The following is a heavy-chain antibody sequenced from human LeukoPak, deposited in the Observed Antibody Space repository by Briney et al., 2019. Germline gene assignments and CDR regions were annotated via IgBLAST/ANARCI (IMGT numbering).Heavy chain of an antibody. D-gene: IGHD6-19*01. CDR1: GFTFSSYG. V-gene: IGHV3-30*02. CDR3: AKVGSGWYFGWYYYYYYMDV. CDR2: IRYDGSNK. Sequence: GGSLRLSCAASGFTFSSYGMHWVRQAPGKGLEWVAFIRYDGSNKYYADSGKGRFTISRDNSKNTLYLQMNSLRAEDTAVYYCAKVGSGWYFGWYYYYYYMDVWGKGTTVTVSS. J-gene: IGHJ6*03.